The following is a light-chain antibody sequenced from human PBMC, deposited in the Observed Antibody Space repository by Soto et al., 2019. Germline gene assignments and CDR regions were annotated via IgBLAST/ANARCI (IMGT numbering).Light chain of an antibody. V-gene: IGLV2-23*01. J-gene: IGLJ3*02. CDR1: SSDVGTYNL. CDR3: CSYAGSSTWV. Sequence: QSALTQPASVSGSPGQSITISCTGTSSDVGTYNLLSWYQHHPGKAPKLMIYEASKRPSGVSIRFSGSKSGNTASLTISGLQAEDEADYYCCSYAGSSTWVFGGGTKLTVL. CDR2: EAS.